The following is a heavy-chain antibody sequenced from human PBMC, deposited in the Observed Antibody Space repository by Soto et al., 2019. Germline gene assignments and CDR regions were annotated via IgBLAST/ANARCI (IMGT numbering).Heavy chain of an antibody. CDR1: GFTFSSYA. CDR2: ISYDGSNK. Sequence: PGGSLRLSCAASGFTFSSYAMHWVRQAPGKGLEWVAVISYDGSNKYYADSVKGRFTISRDNSKNTLYLQMNSLRAEDTAVYYCARVAVVDFWSSFDYWGQGTLVTVPS. D-gene: IGHD3-3*01. CDR3: ARVAVVDFWSSFDY. V-gene: IGHV3-30-3*01. J-gene: IGHJ4*02.